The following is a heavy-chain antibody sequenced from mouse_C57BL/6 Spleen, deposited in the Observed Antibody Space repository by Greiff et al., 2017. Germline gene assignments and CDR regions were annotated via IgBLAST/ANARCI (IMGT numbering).Heavy chain of an antibody. V-gene: IGHV1-22*01. D-gene: IGHD4-1*01. CDR3: ARLTGTRDWYFDV. CDR1: GYTFTDYN. CDR2: INPNNGGT. J-gene: IGHJ1*03. Sequence: VQLQQSGPELVKPGASVKMSCKASGYTFTDYNMHWVKQSHGQSLEWIGYINPNNGGTSYNQKFKGKATLTVNKSSSTAYMELRSLTSEDSAVYYCARLTGTRDWYFDVWGTGTTVTVSS.